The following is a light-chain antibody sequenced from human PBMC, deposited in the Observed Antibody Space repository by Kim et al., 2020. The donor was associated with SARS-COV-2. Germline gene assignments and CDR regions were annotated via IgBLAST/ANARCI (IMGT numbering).Light chain of an antibody. CDR2: GAS. Sequence: LPPGERATLSCRASRSVSSSYLAWYQQKPGQAPRLLIYGASSRATGIPDRFSGSGSGTDFTLTISRLEPEDFAVYYCQQYGSSRTLGQGTKVDIK. CDR1: RSVSSSY. J-gene: IGKJ1*01. V-gene: IGKV3-20*01. CDR3: QQYGSSRT.